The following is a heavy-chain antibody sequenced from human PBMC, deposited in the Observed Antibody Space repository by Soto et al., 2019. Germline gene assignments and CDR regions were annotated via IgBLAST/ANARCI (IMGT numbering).Heavy chain of an antibody. CDR1: DGSICRYY. CDR3: ARGKYFFYSSVGWFVKLGYCHL. D-gene: IGHD3-22*01. CDR2: IYYSGST. V-gene: IGHV4-59*01. J-gene: IGHJ2*01. Sequence: SETLSLTCSVSDGSICRYYWYWIRKTPGKGLEWIGYIYYSGSTNYNPSLKSRVTISVDTSKNQFSLKLSSVTAADTAVYYCARGKYFFYSSVGWFVKLGYCHLWGRGTLV.